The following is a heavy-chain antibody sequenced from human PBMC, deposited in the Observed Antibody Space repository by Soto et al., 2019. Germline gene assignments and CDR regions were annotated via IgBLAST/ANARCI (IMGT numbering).Heavy chain of an antibody. V-gene: IGHV4-59*01. CDR3: AREAVAGTGWFDP. Sequence: SETLSLTCTVSGGSISSYYWSWIRQPPGKGLEWIGYIYYSGSTNYNPSLKSRVTISVDTSKNQFSLKLSSVTAADTAVYYCAREAVAGTGWFDPWGQGTLVTVSS. J-gene: IGHJ5*02. D-gene: IGHD6-19*01. CDR2: IYYSGST. CDR1: GGSISSYY.